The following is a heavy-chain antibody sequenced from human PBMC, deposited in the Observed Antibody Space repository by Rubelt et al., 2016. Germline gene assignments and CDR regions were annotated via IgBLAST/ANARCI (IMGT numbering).Heavy chain of an antibody. V-gene: IGHV4-34*01. CDR2: VYYRGSP. Sequence: QVQLQQWGAGLLKPSETLSLICAVYGGSFGDNYWGWIRQPPGKGLEWIGSVYYRGSPYHNPSLQSRVTISVDMSKNQFSLKLGSMTAADTAVYYCARHLYSSGWYPDYWGQGFLVTVSS. CDR3: ARHLYSSGWYPDY. CDR1: GGSFGDNY. J-gene: IGHJ4*02. D-gene: IGHD6-19*01.